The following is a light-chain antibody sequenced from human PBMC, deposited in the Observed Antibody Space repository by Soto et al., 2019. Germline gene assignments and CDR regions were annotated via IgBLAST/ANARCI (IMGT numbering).Light chain of an antibody. Sequence: EVVLTQSPVTLSLSPGERATLSCRASQSVSSPYLAWYQQKPGQPPRLLIYGASSRATDIPDRFIGSGSGTEFTLTIARLAPEDFAMYYCQQDGSSTFTFGPGTKVYI. CDR1: QSVSSPY. V-gene: IGKV3-20*01. CDR3: QQDGSSTFT. CDR2: GAS. J-gene: IGKJ3*01.